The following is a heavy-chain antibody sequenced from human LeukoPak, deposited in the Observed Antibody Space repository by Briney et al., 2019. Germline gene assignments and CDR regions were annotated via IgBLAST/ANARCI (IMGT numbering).Heavy chain of an antibody. CDR1: GFTFSNHW. D-gene: IGHD3-16*01. Sequence: GGSLRLSCAVSGFTFSNHWMYWVRQVPGKGLVCVSAIKTDGTITNYADSVKGRFTISRDNAKSTLYLQMSGLRAEDTAIYYCVTTWGDYWGQGTQVTVSS. CDR3: VTTWGDY. J-gene: IGHJ4*02. CDR2: IKTDGTIT. V-gene: IGHV3-74*01.